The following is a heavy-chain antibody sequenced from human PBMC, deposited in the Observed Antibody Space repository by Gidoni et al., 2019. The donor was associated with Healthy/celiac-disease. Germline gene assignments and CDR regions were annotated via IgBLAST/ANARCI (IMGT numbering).Heavy chain of an antibody. V-gene: IGHV3-33*01. CDR3: ARDSLIAAAGTLYYYYYGMDV. D-gene: IGHD6-13*01. CDR1: GFTFSSYG. Sequence: QVQLVESGGGVVQPGRSLRLSCAASGFTFSSYGMHWVRQAPGKGLEWVAVIWYDGSNKYYADSVKGRFTISRDNSKNTLYLQMNSLRAEDTAVYYCARDSLIAAAGTLYYYYYGMDVWGQGTTVTVSS. J-gene: IGHJ6*02. CDR2: IWYDGSNK.